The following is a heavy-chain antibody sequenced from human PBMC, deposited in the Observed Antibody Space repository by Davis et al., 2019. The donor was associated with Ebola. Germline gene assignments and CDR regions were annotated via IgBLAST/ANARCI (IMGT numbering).Heavy chain of an antibody. CDR1: GFTVSSNY. CDR2: IYSGGST. CDR3: AKEQSSGSSIAALFDY. Sequence: GGSLRLSCAASGFTVSSNYMSWVRQAPGKGLEWVSVIYSGGSTYYADSVKGRFTISRDNSKNTLYLQMNSLRAEDTAVYYCAKEQSSGSSIAALFDYWGQGTLVTVSS. D-gene: IGHD6-6*01. J-gene: IGHJ4*02. V-gene: IGHV3-66*01.